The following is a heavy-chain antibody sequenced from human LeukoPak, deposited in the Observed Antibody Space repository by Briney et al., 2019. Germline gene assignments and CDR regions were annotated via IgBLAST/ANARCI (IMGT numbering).Heavy chain of an antibody. D-gene: IGHD2-2*02. CDR2: ISWNSGSI. CDR3: AKDITGYCSSTSCYTFDY. V-gene: IGHV3-9*01. Sequence: GRSLRLSCAASGFTFDDYAMHWVRQAPGKGLEWVSGISWNSGSIGYADCVKGRFTISRDNAKNSLYLQMNSLRAEDTALYYCAKDITGYCSSTSCYTFDYWGQGTLVTVSS. J-gene: IGHJ4*02. CDR1: GFTFDDYA.